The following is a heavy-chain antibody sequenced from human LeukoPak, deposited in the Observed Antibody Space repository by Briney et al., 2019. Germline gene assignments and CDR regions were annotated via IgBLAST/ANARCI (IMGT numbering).Heavy chain of an antibody. CDR3: ARSPRGLTDHLRNYYFDY. Sequence: PGGSLRLSCAASGFTISNNCMTWVRQAPGRGLEWVSVIYSGGRMDFADSVRDRFTMSRDNLKNTVYLQMNSLRAEDTAVYYCARSPRGLTDHLRNYYFDYWGQGNLVTVSS. CDR2: IYSGGRM. D-gene: IGHD4-17*01. CDR1: GFTISNNC. J-gene: IGHJ4*02. V-gene: IGHV3-66*01.